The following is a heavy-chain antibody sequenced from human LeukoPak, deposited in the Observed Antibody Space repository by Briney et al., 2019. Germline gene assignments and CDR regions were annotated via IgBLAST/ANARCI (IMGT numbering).Heavy chain of an antibody. J-gene: IGHJ4*02. CDR3: ARQILKEQGITMVRGLSAAYYFDY. Sequence: PSETLSLTCTVSGGSISSGSYYWGWLRQPPGKGLEWIGSIYYSGSTYYNPSLKSRVTISVDTSKNQFSLKLSSVTAADTAVYYCARQILKEQGITMVRGLSAAYYFDYWGQGTLVTVSS. CDR2: IYYSGST. CDR1: GGSISSGSYY. D-gene: IGHD3-10*01. V-gene: IGHV4-39*01.